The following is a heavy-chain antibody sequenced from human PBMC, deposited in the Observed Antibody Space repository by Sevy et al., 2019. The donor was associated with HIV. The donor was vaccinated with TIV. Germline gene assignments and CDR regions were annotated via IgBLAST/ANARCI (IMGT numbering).Heavy chain of an antibody. CDR2: MSYDGSTR. V-gene: IGHV3-30*03. CDR1: GFTFSRYS. J-gene: IGHJ4*02. D-gene: IGHD6-19*01. CDR3: ARDAGYSTGWYAGY. Sequence: GGSLRLSCAASGFTFSRYSMNWVRQAPGKGLEWVALMSYDGSTRYYADSAKGRFAISKDNSKNTLYLQMNSLRIEDTAIYYCARDAGYSTGWYAGYWGQGTLVTVSS.